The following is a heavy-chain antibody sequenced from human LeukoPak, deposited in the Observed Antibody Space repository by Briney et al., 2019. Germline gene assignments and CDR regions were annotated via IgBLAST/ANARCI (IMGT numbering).Heavy chain of an antibody. V-gene: IGHV4-31*03. J-gene: IGHJ6*04. D-gene: IGHD3-9*01. Sequence: SHTLSLTCTVSGGSISSGGYYWSWIRQHPGKGLEWIGYIYYSGSTYYNPSLKSRVTISVDTSKNQFSLKLSSVTAADTAVYFCSKPKSEYDILTGFDYYYGMDVWGKGTTVTVSS. CDR2: IYYSGST. CDR3: SKPKSEYDILTGFDYYYGMDV. CDR1: GGSISSGGYY.